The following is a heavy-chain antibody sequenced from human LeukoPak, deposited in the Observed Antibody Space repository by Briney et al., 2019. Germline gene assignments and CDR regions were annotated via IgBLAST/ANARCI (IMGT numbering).Heavy chain of an antibody. V-gene: IGHV4-59*01. J-gene: IGHJ4*02. CDR3: ARDLSGSGWLGD. D-gene: IGHD6-19*01. Sequence: SETLSFTCTVSGGSISSYYWSWIRQPPGKGLEWIGYIYYSGSTNYNPSLKSRVTISVDTSKNQFSLKLSSVTAADTAVYYCARDLSGSGWLGDWGQGTLVTVSS. CDR1: GGSISSYY. CDR2: IYYSGST.